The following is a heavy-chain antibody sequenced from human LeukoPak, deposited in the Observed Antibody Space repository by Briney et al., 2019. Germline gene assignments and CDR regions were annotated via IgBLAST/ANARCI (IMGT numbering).Heavy chain of an antibody. Sequence: GGSLRLSCAASGLPFSDFSYYYMSWIRQAPGKGLEWLSYISNSGDTIYYADSVKGRFTISRDNAKKSLFLQMSGLRVEDTAVYYCVITAGRAGATDHWGQGALVTVSS. D-gene: IGHD1-14*01. V-gene: IGHV3-11*04. CDR3: VITAGRAGATDH. CDR1: GLPFSDFSYYY. J-gene: IGHJ5*02. CDR2: ISNSGDTI.